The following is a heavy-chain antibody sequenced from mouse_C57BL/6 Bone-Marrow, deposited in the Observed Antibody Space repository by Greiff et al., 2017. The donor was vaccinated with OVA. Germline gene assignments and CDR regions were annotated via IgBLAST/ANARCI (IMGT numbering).Heavy chain of an antibody. J-gene: IGHJ4*01. Sequence: VQLQQPGAELVKPGASVKLSCKASGYTFTSYWMHWVKQRPGQGLEWIGMIHPNSGSTNYNEKFKSKATLTVDKSSSTAYMQLSSLTSEDSAVYYCARGHYYGSSYVGYAMDDWGQGTSVTVSS. V-gene: IGHV1-64*01. D-gene: IGHD1-1*01. CDR3: ARGHYYGSSYVGYAMDD. CDR1: GYTFTSYW. CDR2: IHPNSGST.